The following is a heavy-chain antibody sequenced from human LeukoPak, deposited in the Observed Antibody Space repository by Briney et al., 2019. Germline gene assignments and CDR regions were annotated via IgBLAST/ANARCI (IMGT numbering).Heavy chain of an antibody. V-gene: IGHV3-30*02. CDR2: IRYDGSNK. CDR3: AKDPSPVTSYDFWSGYLNWFDP. D-gene: IGHD3-3*01. J-gene: IGHJ5*02. CDR1: GFTFSSYG. Sequence: PGGSLRLSXAASGFTFSSYGMHWVCQAPGKGLEWVAFIRYDGSNKYYADSVKGRFTISRDNSKNTLYLQMNSLRAEDTAVYYCAKDPSPVTSYDFWSGYLNWFDPWGQGTLVTVSS.